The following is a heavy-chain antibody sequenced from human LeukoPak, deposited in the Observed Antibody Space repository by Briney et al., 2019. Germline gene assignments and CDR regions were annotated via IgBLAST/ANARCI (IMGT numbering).Heavy chain of an antibody. CDR3: ARDAALYCSATSCYLGVDS. Sequence: GGSLRLSCAASGFTFSNYGMHWVRQAPGKGLEWVAFIRSDGSNKYYADSVKGRFTSSRDNSKNTLYLQMNSLGAEDTAVYYCARDAALYCSATSCYLGVDSWGQGTLVTVSS. D-gene: IGHD2-2*01. CDR2: IRSDGSNK. CDR1: GFTFSNYG. V-gene: IGHV3-30*02. J-gene: IGHJ4*02.